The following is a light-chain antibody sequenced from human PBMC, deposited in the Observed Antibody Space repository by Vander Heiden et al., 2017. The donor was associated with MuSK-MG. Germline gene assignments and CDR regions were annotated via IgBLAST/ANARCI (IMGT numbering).Light chain of an antibody. CDR3: RQGDSYPFS. V-gene: IGKV1-6*01. Sequence: AIQMTQSPSSLSASVGDRVTITCRASQAVRNDLGWYQQKPGRAPKLLIYAASTLQSGVPSRFSGSGSDTDFTLTISSLQPEDFATYYCRQGDSYPFSFGQGTKVEIK. CDR2: AAS. J-gene: IGKJ2*01. CDR1: QAVRND.